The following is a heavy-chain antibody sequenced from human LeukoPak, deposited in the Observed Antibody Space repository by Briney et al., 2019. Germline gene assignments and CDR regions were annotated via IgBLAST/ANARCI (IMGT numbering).Heavy chain of an antibody. Sequence: KPSETLSLTCTFSGGSISGYYWIWIRQPPGKGLEWVGFIYYSGNTNYNPSLKSRVTISVDTSKNQFSLKLRSVTAADTAVYYCARGVSIPTTPKFDFWGQGTLVTVSS. D-gene: IGHD2-15*01. J-gene: IGHJ4*02. CDR1: GGSISGYY. CDR3: ARGVSIPTTPKFDF. CDR2: IYYSGNT. V-gene: IGHV4-59*12.